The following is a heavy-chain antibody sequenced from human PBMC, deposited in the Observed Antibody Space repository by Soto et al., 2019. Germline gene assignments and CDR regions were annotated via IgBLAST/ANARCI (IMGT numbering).Heavy chain of an antibody. V-gene: IGHV1-18*01. D-gene: IGHD6-6*01. CDR2: ISAYNGNT. J-gene: IGHJ5*02. CDR1: GSTFTSSG. CDR3: ARVRGKLVGWFDP. Sequence: QVQLVQSGAAVKKPGASVKVSCQASGSTFTSSGISWVRPAPGQGLEWMGWISAYNGNTNYAQQLQGRVTMTTDTSTSTAYMELRSLRADDTAVYYWARVRGKLVGWFDPWGQGTLGTGSS.